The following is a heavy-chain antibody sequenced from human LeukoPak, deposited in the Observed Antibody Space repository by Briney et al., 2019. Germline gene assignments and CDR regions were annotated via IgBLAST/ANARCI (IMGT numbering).Heavy chain of an antibody. Sequence: SETLSLACTVSGVSISSSTYYWAWIRQPPGKGLEWIGGIYYTGSTYSTPSLKSRATISVDTSKNQFSLRLTSVTAADTAVYYCARLGDSAMVRYFDYWGQGTLVTVSS. V-gene: IGHV4-39*01. J-gene: IGHJ4*02. CDR1: GVSISSSTYY. CDR2: IYYTGST. CDR3: ARLGDSAMVRYFDY. D-gene: IGHD5-18*01.